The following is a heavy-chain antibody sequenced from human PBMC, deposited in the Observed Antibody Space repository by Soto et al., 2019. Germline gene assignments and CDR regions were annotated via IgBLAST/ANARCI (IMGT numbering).Heavy chain of an antibody. CDR3: AKGPTDIVVVPAAILRAFDI. CDR1: GFTFSSYG. D-gene: IGHD2-2*01. J-gene: IGHJ3*02. V-gene: IGHV3-30*18. Sequence: GGSLRLSCAASGFTFSSYGMHWVRQAPGKGLEWVAVISYDGSNKYYADSVKGRFTISRDNSKNTLYLQMNSLRAEDTAVYYCAKGPTDIVVVPAAILRAFDIWGQGTMVTVSS. CDR2: ISYDGSNK.